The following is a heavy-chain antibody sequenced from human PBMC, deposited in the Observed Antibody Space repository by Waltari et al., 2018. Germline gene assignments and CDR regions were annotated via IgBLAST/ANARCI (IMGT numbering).Heavy chain of an antibody. D-gene: IGHD4-17*01. CDR3: AREDYGDYSGYFDY. V-gene: IGHV1-69*05. CDR1: GGTFSSYA. Sequence: QVQLVQSGAEVKKPGSSVKVSCKASGGTFSSYAISWVRQAPGQGLEWMGGISHIFGTANYAQKFKGRVTITTDESTSTAYMELSSLRSEDTAVYYCAREDYGDYSGYFDYWGQGTLVTVSS. CDR2: ISHIFGTA. J-gene: IGHJ4*02.